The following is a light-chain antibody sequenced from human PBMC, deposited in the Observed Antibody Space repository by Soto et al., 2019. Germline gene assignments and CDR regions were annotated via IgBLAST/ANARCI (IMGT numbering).Light chain of an antibody. Sequence: DIQMTQSPSSLSASVGDRVTITCRASQSISSNLNWYQQKPGKAPKLLIYAASSLQSGVPSRFSGSRSGTDFTLAISSMKPEDFATYYCQQSYSTPRTFGQGTKVEIK. CDR2: AAS. V-gene: IGKV1-39*01. J-gene: IGKJ1*01. CDR1: QSISSN. CDR3: QQSYSTPRT.